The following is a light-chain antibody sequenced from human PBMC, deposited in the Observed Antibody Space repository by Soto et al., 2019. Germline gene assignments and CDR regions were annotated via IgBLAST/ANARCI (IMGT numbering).Light chain of an antibody. CDR2: EVS. CDR1: SSDVGGYNY. V-gene: IGLV2-8*01. CDR3: SSYAGSNNPVI. J-gene: IGLJ2*01. Sequence: QSALTQPPSASGSPGQSVTISCTGTSSDVGGYNYVSWYQQHPGKAPKFMIYEVSKRPSGVPDRFSGCKSGNTASLTASGLKADDEADYYCSSYAGSNNPVIFGGGTKLTVL.